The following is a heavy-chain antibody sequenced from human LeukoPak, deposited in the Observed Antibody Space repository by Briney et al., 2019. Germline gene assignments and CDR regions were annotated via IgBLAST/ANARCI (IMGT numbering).Heavy chain of an antibody. CDR1: GFTFSSYA. CDR3: AKANRNYYGMDV. D-gene: IGHD2/OR15-2a*01. Sequence: GGSLRLSCAASGFTFSSYAMSWVRQAPGKGLEWVSGISGSGGSTYYADSVKGRWTIARDNSKATVYLQMHSLRAEDTALYYCAKANRNYYGMDVWGQGTTVTVSS. V-gene: IGHV3-23*01. J-gene: IGHJ6*02. CDR2: ISGSGGST.